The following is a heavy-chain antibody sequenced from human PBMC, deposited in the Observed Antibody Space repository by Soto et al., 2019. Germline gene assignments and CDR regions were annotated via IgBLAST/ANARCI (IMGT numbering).Heavy chain of an antibody. CDR1: GGTFSSYT. CDR3: ARLLWRGYRTPHAFAI. Sequence: QVQLVQSGAEVKKPGSSVKVSCKASGGTFSSYTISWVRQAPGQGLEWMGRIIPILGIANYAQKFQGRVTITADKATSTVYMELSSLRSEDTALYYCARLLWRGYRTPHAFAIWGQGTMVTVSS. J-gene: IGHJ3*02. V-gene: IGHV1-69*02. CDR2: IIPILGIA. D-gene: IGHD3-16*02.